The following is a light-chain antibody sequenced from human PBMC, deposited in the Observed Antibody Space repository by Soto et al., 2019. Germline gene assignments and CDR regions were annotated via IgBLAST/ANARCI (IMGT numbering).Light chain of an antibody. J-gene: IGLJ1*01. CDR1: SSDVGNYIY. CDR3: TSYTTSSTDV. V-gene: IGLV2-14*01. CDR2: EVS. Sequence: QSALTQPASVSGSPGQSITISCTGTSSDVGNYIYVFWFQQHPGKAPKLIISEVSNRPSGVSSRFSGSKSGNTASLTISGLQAEDEAHYYCTSYTTSSTDVFSTGTKVTVL.